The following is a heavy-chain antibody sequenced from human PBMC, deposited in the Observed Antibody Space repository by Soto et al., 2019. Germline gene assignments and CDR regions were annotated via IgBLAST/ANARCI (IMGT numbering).Heavy chain of an antibody. J-gene: IGHJ4*02. V-gene: IGHV3-48*01. CDR2: ISSSSSTI. CDR3: ARPTYYYDSSGPPAY. D-gene: IGHD3-22*01. Sequence: PGGSLRLSCAASGFTFSTYSMNWVRQAPGKGLEWVSYISSSSSTIFYTDSVKGRITVSRDNAKNSLYQQMNSLRAEDMAFYYCARPTYYYDSSGPPAYWGQGTLVTVSS. CDR1: GFTFSTYS.